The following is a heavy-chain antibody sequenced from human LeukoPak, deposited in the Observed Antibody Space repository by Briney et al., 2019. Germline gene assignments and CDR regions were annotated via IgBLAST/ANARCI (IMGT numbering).Heavy chain of an antibody. CDR3: ARHGYCSSTSCPGDAFDI. V-gene: IGHV4-39*01. CDR2: IYYSGST. CDR1: GGSLSSSSYY. J-gene: IGHJ3*02. D-gene: IGHD2-2*03. Sequence: PSETLSLTCTVSGGSLSSSSYYWGWIRQPPGKGLEWSGSIYYSGSTYYNPSLKNQVTISVDTSKNQFSLKLSSVTAADTAVYYCARHGYCSSTSCPGDAFDIWGQGTMVTVSS.